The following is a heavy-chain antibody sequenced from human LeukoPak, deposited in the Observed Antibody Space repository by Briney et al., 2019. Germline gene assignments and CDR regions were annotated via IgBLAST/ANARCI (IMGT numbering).Heavy chain of an antibody. CDR1: GGSFSGYY. V-gene: IGHV4-34*01. CDR3: ARGRYNWTRGTRSKRSWWFDP. CDR2: INHSGST. J-gene: IGHJ5*02. Sequence: SETLSLTCAVYGGSFSGYYWSWIRQPPGKGLEWIGEINHSGSTNYNPSLKSRVTISVDTSKNQFSLKLSSVTAADTAVYYCARGRYNWTRGTRSKRSWWFDPWGQGTLVTVSS. D-gene: IGHD1-20*01.